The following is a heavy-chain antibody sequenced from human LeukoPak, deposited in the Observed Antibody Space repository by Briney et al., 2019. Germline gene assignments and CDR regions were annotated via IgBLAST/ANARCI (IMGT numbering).Heavy chain of an antibody. Sequence: GGSLRLSCAASGFNLNNYFMHWVRQAPGKGLEYVSTISSNGGSTYYANSVKGRFNISRDNSKNTLYLQMGSLRAEDMAVYYCAKDSRSFDYWGQGTLVTVSS. CDR2: ISSNGGST. CDR1: GFNLNNYF. J-gene: IGHJ4*02. V-gene: IGHV3-64*01. CDR3: AKDSRSFDY.